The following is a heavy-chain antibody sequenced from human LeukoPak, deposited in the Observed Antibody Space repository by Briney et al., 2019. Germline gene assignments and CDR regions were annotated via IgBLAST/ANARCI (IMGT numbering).Heavy chain of an antibody. J-gene: IGHJ3*02. CDR2: ISSNGGST. Sequence: GGSLRLSCAASGFTFSSYAMHWVRQAPGKGLEYVSAISSNGGSTYYANSVKGRFTISRDNSKSTLYLQMGSLRAEDMAVYYCARAGYDYDFWSGFAENAFDIWGQGTMVTVSS. D-gene: IGHD3-3*01. CDR3: ARAGYDYDFWSGFAENAFDI. CDR1: GFTFSSYA. V-gene: IGHV3-64*01.